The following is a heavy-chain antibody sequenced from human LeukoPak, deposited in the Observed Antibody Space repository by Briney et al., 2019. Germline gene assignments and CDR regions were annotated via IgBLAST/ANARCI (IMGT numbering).Heavy chain of an antibody. V-gene: IGHV4-4*07. CDR2: IYTSGST. J-gene: IGHJ4*02. CDR3: ARVTLAAAAYYFDY. D-gene: IGHD2-15*01. Sequence: SETLSLTCTVSGGSISSYYWSWIRQPAGKGLEWIGRIYTSGSTNYNPSLKSRVTISVDKSKNQFSLKLSSVTAADTAVYYCARVTLAAAAYYFDYWGQGTLVTVSS. CDR1: GGSISSYY.